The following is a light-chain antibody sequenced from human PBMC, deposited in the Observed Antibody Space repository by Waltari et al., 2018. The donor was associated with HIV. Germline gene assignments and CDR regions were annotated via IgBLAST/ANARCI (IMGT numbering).Light chain of an antibody. V-gene: IGKV1-13*02. CDR3: QLFSAYLT. CDR1: QGISYA. Sequence: AIQLTQSPSSLSASVGDRVTISCQASQGISYALAWYQQKRGQPPSLLIYDASNLASGVPSRFSGSGSGTDFTLTITDLQPEDFATYYCQLFSAYLTFGGGTRVVIK. CDR2: DAS. J-gene: IGKJ4*01.